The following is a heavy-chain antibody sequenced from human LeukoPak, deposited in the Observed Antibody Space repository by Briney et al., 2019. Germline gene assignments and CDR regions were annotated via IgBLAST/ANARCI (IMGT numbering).Heavy chain of an antibody. CDR1: GFTFSSYE. Sequence: GGSLRLSCAASGFTFSSYEVNWVRQAPGKGLEWVSYISSSGSTIYYADSVKGRFTISRDNAKNSLYLQMNSLRAEDTAVYYCAHPTEYSSSWYGNWFDPWGQGTLVTVSS. CDR3: AHPTEYSSSWYGNWFDP. CDR2: ISSSGSTI. D-gene: IGHD6-13*01. J-gene: IGHJ5*02. V-gene: IGHV3-48*03.